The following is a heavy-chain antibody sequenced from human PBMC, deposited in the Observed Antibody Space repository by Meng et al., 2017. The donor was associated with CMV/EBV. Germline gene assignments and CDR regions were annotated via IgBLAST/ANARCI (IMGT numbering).Heavy chain of an antibody. CDR2: IYYSGST. CDR1: GGSVSSGSYY. D-gene: IGHD3-3*01. Sequence: SETLSLTCTVSGGSVSSGSYYWNWIRQPPGKGLEWIGYIYYSGSTNYNPSLKSRVTISVDTSKNQFSLKLSSVTAADTAVYYCARDPWSQSARDYYYYGMDVWGQGTTVTVSS. CDR3: ARDPWSQSARDYYYYGMDV. V-gene: IGHV4-61*01. J-gene: IGHJ6*02.